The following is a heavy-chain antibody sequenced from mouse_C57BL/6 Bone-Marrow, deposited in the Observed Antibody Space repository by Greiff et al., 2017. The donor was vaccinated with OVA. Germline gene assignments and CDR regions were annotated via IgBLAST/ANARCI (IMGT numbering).Heavy chain of an antibody. CDR3: VRQRLTTVVARGGDWYFDV. CDR2: IRSKSNNYAT. Sequence: EVQRVESGGGLVQPKGSLKLSCAASGFSFNTYAMNWVRQAPGKGLEWVARIRSKSNNYATYYADSVKDRFTISRDDSESMLYLQMNNLKTEDTAMYSCVRQRLTTVVARGGDWYFDVWGTGTTVTVSS. D-gene: IGHD1-1*01. CDR1: GFSFNTYA. V-gene: IGHV10-1*01. J-gene: IGHJ1*03.